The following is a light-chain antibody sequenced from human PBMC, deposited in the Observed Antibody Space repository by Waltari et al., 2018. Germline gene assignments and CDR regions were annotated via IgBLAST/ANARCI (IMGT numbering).Light chain of an antibody. CDR3: QQVNTFAPT. J-gene: IGKJ4*01. V-gene: IGKV1-9*01. Sequence: QLTQSPSSLSAPVGDRVTINCRASQDISSYLVWYQHIPGKAPKPLIYAATELKSGVPSRFSGSGSGTNFTLTIRSLEPEDFATYYCQQVNTFAPTFGGGTKVEI. CDR2: AAT. CDR1: QDISSY.